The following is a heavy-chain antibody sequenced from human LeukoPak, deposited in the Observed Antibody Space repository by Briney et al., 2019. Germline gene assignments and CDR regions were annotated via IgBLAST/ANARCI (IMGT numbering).Heavy chain of an antibody. CDR1: GGSISSYY. D-gene: IGHD2-15*01. J-gene: IGHJ4*02. CDR2: IYYSGST. Sequence: SETLSLTCTVSGGSISSYYWSWIRQPPGTGLEWIGYIYYSGSTNYNPSLKSRVTISVDTSKNQFSLKLSSVTAADTAVYYCARVPFGYCSGGSCSDYWGQGTLVTVSS. V-gene: IGHV4-59*01. CDR3: ARVPFGYCSGGSCSDY.